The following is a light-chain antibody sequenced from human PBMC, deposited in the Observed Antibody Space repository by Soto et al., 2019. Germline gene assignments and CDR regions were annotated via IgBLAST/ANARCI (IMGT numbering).Light chain of an antibody. V-gene: IGLV7-43*01. Sequence: QAVVTQEPSLTVSPGGTVTLTYAPSSGAVTSGNYPNWFQQKPGQAPRALIYSTNHKYSWTPARFSGSLLGGKAALTLSGVQPEDEADYYCLLYYGGQLGVFGGGTKLTVL. CDR3: LLYYGGQLGV. J-gene: IGLJ2*01. CDR1: SGAVTSGNY. CDR2: STN.